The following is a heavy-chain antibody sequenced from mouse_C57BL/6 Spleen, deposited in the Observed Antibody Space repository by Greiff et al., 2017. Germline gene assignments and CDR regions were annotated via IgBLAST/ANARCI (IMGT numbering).Heavy chain of an antibody. Sequence: QVQLQQPGAELVMPGASVKLSCKASGYTFTSYWMHWVKQRPGQGLEWIGEIDPSDSYTNYNQKFKGKSTLTVDKSSSTAYMQLSNLTSEDSADYYCARRGISSGYGDYAKDYWGQGTSVTVDS. V-gene: IGHV1-69*01. CDR2: IDPSDSYT. CDR3: ARRGISSGYGDYAKDY. J-gene: IGHJ4*01. CDR1: GYTFTSYW. D-gene: IGHD3-2*02.